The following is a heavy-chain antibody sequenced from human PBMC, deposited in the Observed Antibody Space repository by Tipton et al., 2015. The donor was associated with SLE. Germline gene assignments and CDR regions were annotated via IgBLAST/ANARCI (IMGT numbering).Heavy chain of an antibody. V-gene: IGHV4-4*02. CDR1: GGSISSSNW. CDR2: IYYSGST. CDR3: ARVLGSSSFYYYMDV. Sequence: TLSLTCAVSGGSISSSNWWSWVRQPPGKGLEWIEYIYYSGSTNYNPSLKSRVTISVDRSKNQFSLKLSSVTAEDTAVYYCARVLGSSSFYYYMDVWGKGTTVTVSS. J-gene: IGHJ6*03. D-gene: IGHD6-6*01.